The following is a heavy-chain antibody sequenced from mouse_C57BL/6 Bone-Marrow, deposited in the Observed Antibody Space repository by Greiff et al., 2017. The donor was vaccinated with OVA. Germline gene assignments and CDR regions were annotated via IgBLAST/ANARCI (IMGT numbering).Heavy chain of an antibody. CDR2: IDPENGDT. CDR1: GFTITDDY. V-gene: IGHV14-4*01. J-gene: IGHJ4*01. D-gene: IGHD1-1*01. Sequence: EVQLQQSGAELVRPGASVKLSCTASGFTITDDYMHWVKQRPEQGLEWIGWIDPENGDTEYASKFQGKATITADTSSNTAYLQLSSLTSEDTAVYYCTLYYYGYAMDYWGQGTSVTVSS. CDR3: TLYYYGYAMDY.